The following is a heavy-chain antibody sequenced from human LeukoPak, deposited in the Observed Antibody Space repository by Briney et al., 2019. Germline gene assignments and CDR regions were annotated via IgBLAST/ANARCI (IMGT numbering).Heavy chain of an antibody. J-gene: IGHJ4*02. CDR3: ARNSWGAFDY. CDR2: IYPGDSDT. CDR1: ECSFTNYW. Sequence: GGALQSSCKGSECSFTNYWIVCGGRMPGKGLEWRGIIYPGDSDTRYSPSFQGQVTISVDKSISTAYLQWSGLKASDTAIYYCARNSWGAFDYWGQGTLVTVSS. D-gene: IGHD7-27*01. V-gene: IGHV5-51*01.